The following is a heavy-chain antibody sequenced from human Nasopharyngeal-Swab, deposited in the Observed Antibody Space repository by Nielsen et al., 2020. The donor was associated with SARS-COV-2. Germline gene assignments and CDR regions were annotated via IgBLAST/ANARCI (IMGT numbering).Heavy chain of an antibody. Sequence: WIRQLPGKGLLSVAHINSDGRTTIYADAVKGRFTISRDCAKNALYLQMDSLRGEDTAVYYCAGGAAGMDVWGQGITVTVSS. D-gene: IGHD6-25*01. V-gene: IGHV3-74*01. CDR3: AGGAAGMDV. CDR2: INSDGRTT. J-gene: IGHJ6*02.